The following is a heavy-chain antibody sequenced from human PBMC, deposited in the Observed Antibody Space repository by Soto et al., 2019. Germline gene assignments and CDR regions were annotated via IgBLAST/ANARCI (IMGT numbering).Heavy chain of an antibody. Sequence: GGSLRLSCAASGFAFSRFPMHWVRQAPGKGLVWVSRIDPDGSDTTYADSVKGRFTISRDNAKNIVYLQMSSLRAEDTALYYCTTMAGTYPYWGQGTLVTVSS. V-gene: IGHV3-74*01. CDR3: TTMAGTYPY. CDR1: GFAFSRFP. CDR2: IDPDGSDT. D-gene: IGHD1-26*01. J-gene: IGHJ4*02.